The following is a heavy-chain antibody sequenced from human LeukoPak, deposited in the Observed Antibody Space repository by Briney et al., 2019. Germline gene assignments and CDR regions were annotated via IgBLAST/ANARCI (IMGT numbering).Heavy chain of an antibody. Sequence: SETLSLTCTVSSGSIGSGTYYWSWIRQPAGKGLEWIGRIYANGSTNYNPSHKSRVTMSVDTSKKQFSLKLSSVTAADTAVYYCARAHERGPYSSGRYNYWGQGTLVTVSS. D-gene: IGHD6-25*01. CDR1: SGSIGSGTYY. CDR2: IYANGST. J-gene: IGHJ4*02. CDR3: ARAHERGPYSSGRYNY. V-gene: IGHV4-61*02.